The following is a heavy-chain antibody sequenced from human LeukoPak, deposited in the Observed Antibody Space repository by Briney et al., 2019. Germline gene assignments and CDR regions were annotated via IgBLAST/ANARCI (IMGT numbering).Heavy chain of an antibody. Sequence: PGGSLRLSCAVSGLIFSDEYMSWIRQPPGKGLEWVSYISNTGDFIAYADSVKGRFTISRDNAKNSMYLQMDSLRVEDTAVYYCARGVSGYSGSLEHWGQGTLVTVSS. D-gene: IGHD1-26*01. CDR3: ARGVSGYSGSLEH. CDR1: GLIFSDEY. V-gene: IGHV3-11*04. CDR2: ISNTGDFI. J-gene: IGHJ1*01.